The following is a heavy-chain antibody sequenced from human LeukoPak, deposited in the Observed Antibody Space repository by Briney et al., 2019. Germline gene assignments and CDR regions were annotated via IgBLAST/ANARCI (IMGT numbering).Heavy chain of an antibody. CDR1: GYTFTSYY. V-gene: IGHV1-46*01. CDR3: ARDRTLGSSGGIDY. CDR2: INPSGGST. Sequence: ASVKVSCKASGYTFTSYYMYWVRQAPGQGLEWMGIINPSGGSTSYAQKFQGRVTMTRDTSTSTAYMELRSLRSDDTAVYYCARDRTLGSSGGIDYWGQGTLVTVSS. D-gene: IGHD6-19*01. J-gene: IGHJ4*02.